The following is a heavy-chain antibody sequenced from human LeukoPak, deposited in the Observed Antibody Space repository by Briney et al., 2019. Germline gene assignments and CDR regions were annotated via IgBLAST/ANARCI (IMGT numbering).Heavy chain of an antibody. Sequence: SETLSLTCAVYGGSFSGYYWSWIRQPPGKGLEWIGEINHSGSTNYNPSLKSRVTISVDTSKNQFSLKLSSVTAADTAVYYCARDSLYSSGWAFDYWGQGTLVTVSS. CDR3: ARDSLYSSGWAFDY. CDR2: INHSGST. CDR1: GGSFSGYY. D-gene: IGHD6-19*01. J-gene: IGHJ4*02. V-gene: IGHV4-34*01.